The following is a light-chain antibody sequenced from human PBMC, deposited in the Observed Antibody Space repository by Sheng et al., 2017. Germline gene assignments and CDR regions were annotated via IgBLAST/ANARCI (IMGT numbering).Light chain of an antibody. Sequence: DIQMTQSPSTLSASVGDRVTITCRASQSISNWLAWYQQKPGKVPKLLIYKTSYLQSGVPSRFSGSGSGTEFTLTISSLQPDDFASYYCQQYSSARTFGLRDQGWKSN. V-gene: IGKV1-5*03. CDR2: KTS. J-gene: IGKJ1*01. CDR3: QQYSSART. CDR1: QSISNW.